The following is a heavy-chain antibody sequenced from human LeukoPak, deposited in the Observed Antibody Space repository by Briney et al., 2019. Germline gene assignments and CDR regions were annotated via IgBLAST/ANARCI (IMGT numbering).Heavy chain of an antibody. CDR1: GYTFTGYY. Sequence: GASVKVSCKTSGYTFTGYYMHWVRQAPGLGLEWVGLLNPNSGATNYAQTFQGRVTMTRDTSISTAYMELSSLTSDDTAVYFCARDGAAPGKRFDYWGQGALVTVSS. V-gene: IGHV1-2*02. D-gene: IGHD6-13*01. CDR3: ARDGAAPGKRFDY. CDR2: LNPNSGAT. J-gene: IGHJ4*02.